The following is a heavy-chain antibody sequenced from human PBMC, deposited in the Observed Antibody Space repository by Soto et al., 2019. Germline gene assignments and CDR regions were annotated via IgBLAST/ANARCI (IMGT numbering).Heavy chain of an antibody. D-gene: IGHD2-2*01. V-gene: IGHV1-69*12. J-gene: IGHJ6*02. CDR3: AVGPSAAAWYSHGMDV. CDR1: GDTFSRYS. CDR2: IFPVFGTA. Sequence: QVQLVQSGAEVKKPGSSVKVSCKASGDTFSRYSISWVRQAPGQGLEWMGGIFPVFGTATYAQKFQGRVMITADESTNTASMDLSSLTSEDTAVYYCAVGPSAAAWYSHGMDVWGQGTTVTVSS.